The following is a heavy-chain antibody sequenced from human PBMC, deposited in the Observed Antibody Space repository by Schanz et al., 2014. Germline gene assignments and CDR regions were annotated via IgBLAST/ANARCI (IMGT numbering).Heavy chain of an antibody. V-gene: IGHV4-4*02. CDR3: VRNGDCRGGIRCDKGYFDS. Sequence: QVQLQESGPGLVKPSGTLSLTCTVSGASISSVYWWSWVRQSPGTGLEWIGEMHHSEGRNYNPSLKSRVTTFIDESKTQFSRELISVTAADTAVYYCVRNGDCRGGIRCDKGYFDSWGQGILVTVSS. D-gene: IGHD2-15*01. CDR1: GASISSVYW. J-gene: IGHJ4*02. CDR2: MHHSEGR.